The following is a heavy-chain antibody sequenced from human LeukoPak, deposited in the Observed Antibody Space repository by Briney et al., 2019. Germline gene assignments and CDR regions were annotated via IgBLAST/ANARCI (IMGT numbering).Heavy chain of an antibody. D-gene: IGHD6-19*01. CDR3: ARGYSSGWYSDAFDI. Sequence: ASVKVSCKASGYTFTGYYMHWVRQAPGQGLEWMGWINPNSGGTNYAQKFQGWVTMTRDTSISTAYMELSRLRSDDTAVYYCARGYSSGWYSDAFDIWGQGTMVTVSS. J-gene: IGHJ3*02. CDR1: GYTFTGYY. V-gene: IGHV1-2*04. CDR2: INPNSGGT.